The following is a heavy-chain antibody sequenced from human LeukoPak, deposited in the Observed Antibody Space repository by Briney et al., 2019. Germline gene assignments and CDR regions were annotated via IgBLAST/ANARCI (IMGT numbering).Heavy chain of an antibody. CDR2: IIPIFGTA. D-gene: IGHD6-19*01. J-gene: IGHJ4*02. V-gene: IGHV1-69*06. Sequence: ASVKVSCKASGGTFSSYAISWVRQAPGQGLEWMGGIIPIFGTANYAQKFQGRVTITADKSTSTAYMELSSLRSEDTAVYYCARLPSRNIAVAGFYRTRAKINDYWGQGTLVTVSS. CDR1: GGTFSSYA. CDR3: ARLPSRNIAVAGFYRTRAKINDY.